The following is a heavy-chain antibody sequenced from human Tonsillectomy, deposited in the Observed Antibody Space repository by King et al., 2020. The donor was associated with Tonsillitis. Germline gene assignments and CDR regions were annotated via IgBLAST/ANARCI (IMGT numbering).Heavy chain of an antibody. Sequence: QLVQSGGGLVNPGGSLRLSCAASGFTFNTYTMNWVRQAPGKGLEWVSSISSSSSYIYYADSMKGRFTISRDNAKNSLFLQMNSLRAEDTAVYYCARDEGYSYGKNFYHYGMDVWGQGTTVTVSS. V-gene: IGHV3-21*01. CDR2: ISSSSSYI. D-gene: IGHD5-18*01. J-gene: IGHJ6*02. CDR1: GFTFNTYT. CDR3: ARDEGYSYGKNFYHYGMDV.